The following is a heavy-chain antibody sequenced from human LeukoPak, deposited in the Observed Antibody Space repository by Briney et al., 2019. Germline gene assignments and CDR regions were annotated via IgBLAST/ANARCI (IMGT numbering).Heavy chain of an antibody. CDR2: IKQDGSEK. D-gene: IGHD1-26*01. Sequence: AGRSLRLSCAASGFTFSDYWMSWVRQAPGKGLEWVANIKQDGSEKYYVDSVKGRFTVSRDNAKNSLYLQMNSLRAEDTAVYYCARDWEYWGQGTLVTVSS. V-gene: IGHV3-7*01. J-gene: IGHJ4*02. CDR1: GFTFSDYW. CDR3: ARDWEY.